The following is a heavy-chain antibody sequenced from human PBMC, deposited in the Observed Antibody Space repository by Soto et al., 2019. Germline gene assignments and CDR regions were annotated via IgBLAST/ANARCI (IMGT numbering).Heavy chain of an antibody. Sequence: QVQLVQSGAEVRKPGSSVKVSCTASGDTFNFYTISWVRQAPGQGLEWMGRVIPMLRMSNYAQKFQGRVPISADKSTSTASMALSSLRSDDTAVYYCATNYGSGSTHFDYWGQGTLVTVSS. CDR3: ATNYGSGSTHFDY. J-gene: IGHJ4*02. V-gene: IGHV1-69*02. D-gene: IGHD3-10*01. CDR1: GDTFNFYT. CDR2: VIPMLRMS.